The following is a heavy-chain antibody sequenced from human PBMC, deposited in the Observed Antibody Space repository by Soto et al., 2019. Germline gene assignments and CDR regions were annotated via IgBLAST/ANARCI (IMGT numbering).Heavy chain of an antibody. V-gene: IGHV1-69*12. J-gene: IGHJ4*02. CDR3: ASHYDSSGYYYRGLDY. CDR2: IIPIFGTA. D-gene: IGHD3-22*01. CDR1: GGTFSSYA. Sequence: QVQLVQSGAEVKKPGSSVKVSCRASGGTFSSYAISWVRQAPGQGLEWMGGIIPIFGTADYAQKFQGRVTITADESTSTAYMELSSLRSEDTAVYYCASHYDSSGYYYRGLDYWGQGTLVTVSS.